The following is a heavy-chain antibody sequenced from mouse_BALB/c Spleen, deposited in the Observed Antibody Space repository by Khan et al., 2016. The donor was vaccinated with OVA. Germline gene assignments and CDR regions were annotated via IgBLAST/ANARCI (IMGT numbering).Heavy chain of an antibody. V-gene: IGHV5-9-3*01. Sequence: EVELVESGGDLVKPGGSLKLSCAASGFTFSDYGMSWVRQTPEKRLEWVATISSGGSFTYYLDSVKGRFTISRDSAKNTLYLQMSSLRSEDTAMXSCTRTPGYYGSNYFDQWGQGTSLTVSS. CDR2: ISSGGSFT. D-gene: IGHD1-1*01. J-gene: IGHJ2*03. CDR3: TRTPGYYGSNYFDQ. CDR1: GFTFSDYG.